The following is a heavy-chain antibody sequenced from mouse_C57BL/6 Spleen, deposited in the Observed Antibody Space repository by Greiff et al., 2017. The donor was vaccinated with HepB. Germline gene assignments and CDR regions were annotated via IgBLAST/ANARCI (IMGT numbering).Heavy chain of an antibody. Sequence: QVQLQQSGAELARPGASVKLSCKASGYTFTSYGISWVKQRTGQGLEWIGEIYPRSGNTYYNEKFKGKATLTADKSSSTAYMELRSLTSEDSAVYFCARSWMTTVVASDYWGQGTTLTVSS. CDR2: IYPRSGNT. J-gene: IGHJ2*01. V-gene: IGHV1-81*01. CDR3: ARSWMTTVVASDY. CDR1: GYTFTSYG. D-gene: IGHD1-1*01.